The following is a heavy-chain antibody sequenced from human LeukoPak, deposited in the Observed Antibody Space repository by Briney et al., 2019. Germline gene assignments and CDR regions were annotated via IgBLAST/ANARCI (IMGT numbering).Heavy chain of an antibody. CDR3: ARGGSGYRLGAFDI. CDR1: GFTFSSYG. D-gene: IGHD3-22*01. Sequence: GGSLRLSCAASGFTFSSYGMHWVRQAPGKGLEWVAVIWYDGSNKYYPGSVEGRFTISRENAKSSLYLQMNGLRAGDTAVYYCARGGSGYRLGAFDIWGQGTMVTVSS. J-gene: IGHJ3*02. V-gene: IGHV3-33*01. CDR2: IWYDGSNK.